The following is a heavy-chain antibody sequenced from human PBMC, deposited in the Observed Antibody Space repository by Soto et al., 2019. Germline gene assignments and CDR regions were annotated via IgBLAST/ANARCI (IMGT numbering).Heavy chain of an antibody. J-gene: IGHJ6*02. CDR1: GFTFSGYW. D-gene: IGHD1-7*01. V-gene: IGHV3-7*01. CDR2: IKQDESEK. CDR3: AKDKWRELELRGAMDV. Sequence: GGSLRLSCAASGFTFSGYWMAWVRQAPEKGLEWVASIKQDESEKFYVDSVKGRFTISRDNAKKTVYLEMSSLRTEDTGVYYCAKDKWRELELRGAMDVWGQGTTVTVSS.